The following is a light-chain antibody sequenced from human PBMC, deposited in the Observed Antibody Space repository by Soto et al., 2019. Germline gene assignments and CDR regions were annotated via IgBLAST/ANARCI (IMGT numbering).Light chain of an antibody. CDR2: TNE. V-gene: IGLV1-44*01. CDR3: AAWDDSLSGPV. J-gene: IGLJ3*02. Sequence: QSVLTQPPSASGTPGQRVTISCSGSGSNIGSNTVNWYQQLPGTAPKLLIYTNEQRPSGVPDRFSGSKSGTSASLAISGLQSEDEADYHCAAWDDSLSGPVFGGGTKLTVL. CDR1: GSNIGSNT.